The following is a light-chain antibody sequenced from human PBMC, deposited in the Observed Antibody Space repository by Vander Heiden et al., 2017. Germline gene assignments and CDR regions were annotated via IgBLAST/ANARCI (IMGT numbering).Light chain of an antibody. V-gene: IGLV2-14*01. CDR2: EVS. CDR3: SSYTSSSTLWV. Sequence: QSALTQPASVPGSPAQSITISCPGTRSDVGGYNYASGYQQHPGKAPKLMIYEVSNRPSGVSNRFSGSKSGNTASLTISGLQAEDEADYYCSSYTSSSTLWVFGGGTKLTVL. J-gene: IGLJ3*02. CDR1: RSDVGGYNY.